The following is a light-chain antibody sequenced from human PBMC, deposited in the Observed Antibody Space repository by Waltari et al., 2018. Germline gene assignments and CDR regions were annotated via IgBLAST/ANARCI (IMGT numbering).Light chain of an antibody. V-gene: IGLV3-21*02. CDR3: QVWDSNSDHLVM. CDR1: NIGTKS. Sequence: SYVVTQPPSVSVAPGQTARITCGGNNIGTKSVHWYQQKPGQAPWLVVYDDIDRPSGISGRFSGSNSGNTATLTISRVEAGDEADYYCQVWDSNSDHLVMFGGGTKLTVL. CDR2: DDI. J-gene: IGLJ3*02.